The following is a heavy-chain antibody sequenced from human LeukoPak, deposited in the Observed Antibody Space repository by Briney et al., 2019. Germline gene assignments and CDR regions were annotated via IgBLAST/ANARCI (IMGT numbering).Heavy chain of an antibody. CDR3: AKDTEDFDY. J-gene: IGHJ4*02. CDR1: GFTFNTYS. V-gene: IGHV3-30*18. Sequence: PGGSLRLSCVASGFTFNTYSMNWVRQAPGKGLEWVAVISYDGSNKYYADSVKGRFTISRDNSKNTLYLQMNSLRAEDTAVYYCAKDTEDFDYWGQGTLVTVSS. CDR2: ISYDGSNK.